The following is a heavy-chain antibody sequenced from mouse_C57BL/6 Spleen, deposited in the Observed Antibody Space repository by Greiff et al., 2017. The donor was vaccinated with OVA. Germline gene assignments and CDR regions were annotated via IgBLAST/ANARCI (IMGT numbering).Heavy chain of an antibody. CDR1: GFSFNTYA. CDR3: VRLSSYYFDY. J-gene: IGHJ2*01. CDR2: IRSKSNNYAT. V-gene: IGHV10-1*01. Sequence: DVKLVESGGGLVQPKGSLKLSCAASGFSFNTYAMNWVRQAPGKGLEWVARIRSKSNNYATYYADSVKDRFTISRDDSESMLYLQMNNLKTEDTAMYYCVRLSSYYFDYWGQGTTLTVSS. D-gene: IGHD3-1*01.